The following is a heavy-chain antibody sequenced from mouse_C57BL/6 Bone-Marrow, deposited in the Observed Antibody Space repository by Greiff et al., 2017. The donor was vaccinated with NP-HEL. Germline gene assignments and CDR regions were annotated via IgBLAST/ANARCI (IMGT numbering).Heavy chain of an antibody. D-gene: IGHD1-1*01. CDR2: INPNNGGT. J-gene: IGHJ1*03. Sequence: EVQLQESGPELVKPGASVKIPCKASGYTFTDYNMDWVKQSHGKSLEWIGDINPNNGGTIYNQKFKGKATLTVDKSSSTAYMELRSLTSEDTAVYYCARSRGYYGNWYFDVWGTGTTVTVSS. CDR3: ARSRGYYGNWYFDV. CDR1: GYTFTDYN. V-gene: IGHV1-18*01.